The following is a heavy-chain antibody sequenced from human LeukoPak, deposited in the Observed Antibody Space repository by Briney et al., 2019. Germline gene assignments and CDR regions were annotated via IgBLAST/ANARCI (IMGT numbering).Heavy chain of an antibody. CDR3: ARDSDYGETFDF. CDR2: IGRTGDDT. Sequence: PGGSLRLSCAASGFTFSTYAMRWVRQAPGKGLEWVSSIGRTGDDTYYADSVKGRFTISRDNSRNMLYLQMNSLRAEDTAVYYCARDSDYGETFDFWGQGTLVTVSS. CDR1: GFTFSTYA. V-gene: IGHV3-23*01. J-gene: IGHJ4*02. D-gene: IGHD4-17*01.